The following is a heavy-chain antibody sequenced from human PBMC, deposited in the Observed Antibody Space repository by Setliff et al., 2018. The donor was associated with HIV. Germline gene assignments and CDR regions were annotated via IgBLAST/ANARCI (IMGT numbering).Heavy chain of an antibody. CDR2: IHYSGAT. CDR3: ARIPYDGRSYGWFDT. Sequence: SETLSLTCTVSSGSISSGSYYWTWIRHHPENGLEWIAYIHYSGATNYNPSLKSRVTISIDTSKNQFSPRLTSVTAADTAVYYCARIPYDGRSYGWFDTWDQGTLVTVSS. V-gene: IGHV4-31*03. CDR1: SGSISSGSYY. J-gene: IGHJ5*02. D-gene: IGHD3-22*01.